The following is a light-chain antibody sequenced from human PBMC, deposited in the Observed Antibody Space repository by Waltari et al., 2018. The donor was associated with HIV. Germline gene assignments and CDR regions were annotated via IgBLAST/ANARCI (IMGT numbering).Light chain of an antibody. CDR2: GAS. V-gene: IGKV3-20*01. Sequence: LVLTQSPGTLSLSPGERATLPCRASHGVSSSYLPWYQQKPSQAPRLLIYGASSRATGIPDRFSGSGAGTDCTLTNSSLQPEDCATYDCQQSYNTPRTFGAGTKVEIK. CDR3: QQSYNTPRT. J-gene: IGKJ4*01. CDR1: HGVSSSY.